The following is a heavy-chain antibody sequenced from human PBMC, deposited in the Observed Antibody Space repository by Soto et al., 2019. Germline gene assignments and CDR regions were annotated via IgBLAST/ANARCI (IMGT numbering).Heavy chain of an antibody. V-gene: IGHV6-1*01. D-gene: IGHD2-2*01. CDR2: TYYRSKWYN. CDR3: ARDRDIVVVPAASYYYGMDV. CDR1: GDSVSSNSAA. Sequence: PSQTLSLTCAISGDSVSSNSAAWNWIRQSPSRGLEWLGRTYYRSKWYNDYAVSVKSRITINPDTSKNQFSLQLNSVTPEDTAVYYCARDRDIVVVPAASYYYGMDVWGQGTTVTVSS. J-gene: IGHJ6*02.